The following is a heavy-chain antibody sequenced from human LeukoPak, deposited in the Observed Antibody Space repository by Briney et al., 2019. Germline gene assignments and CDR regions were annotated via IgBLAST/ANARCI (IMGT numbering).Heavy chain of an antibody. D-gene: IGHD4-17*01. J-gene: IGHJ6*02. CDR3: ARGKNGLYYYYYGMDV. CDR2: INHSGST. CDR1: GGSFSGYY. Sequence: SETLSLTCAVYGGSFSGYYWSWIRQPPGKGLEWIGEINHSGSTNYNPSLKSRVTISVDTSKNQFSLKLSSVTAADTAVYYRARGKNGLYYYYYGMDVWGQGTTVTVSS. V-gene: IGHV4-34*01.